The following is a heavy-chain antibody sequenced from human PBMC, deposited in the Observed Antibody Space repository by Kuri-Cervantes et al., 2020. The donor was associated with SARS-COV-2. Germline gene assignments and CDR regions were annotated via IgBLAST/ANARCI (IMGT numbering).Heavy chain of an antibody. D-gene: IGHD4-11*01. CDR2: INPNSGGT. V-gene: IGHV1-2*02. Sequence: ESLKIPWKGSGYSFPSYWISWVRQAPGQGLEWMGWINPNSGGTNYAQKFQGRVTMTRDTSISTAYMELSRLRSDDTAVYYCASNSNYWYYCMDGWGQGTTVTVSS. CDR3: ASNSNYWYYCMDG. J-gene: IGHJ6*02. CDR1: GYSFPSYW.